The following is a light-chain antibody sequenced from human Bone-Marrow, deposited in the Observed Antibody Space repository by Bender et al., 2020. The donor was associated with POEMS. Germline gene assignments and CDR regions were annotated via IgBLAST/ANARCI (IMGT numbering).Light chain of an antibody. J-gene: IGLJ2*01. Sequence: SYVLTQPPSVSLAPGQTARITCGGDNIGRKSVHWYQQKPGQAPVVVIYDDSDRPSVIPERFSGSNSGNTATLTISGTQAMDEADYYCQAWDRNTATFGGGTKLTVL. V-gene: IGLV3-21*02. CDR1: NIGRKS. CDR3: QAWDRNTAT. CDR2: DDS.